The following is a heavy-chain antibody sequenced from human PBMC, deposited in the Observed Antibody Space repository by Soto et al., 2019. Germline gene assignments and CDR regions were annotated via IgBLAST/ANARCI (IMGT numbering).Heavy chain of an antibody. V-gene: IGHV4-39*01. J-gene: IGHJ3*02. Sequence: KTSETLSLTCTVSGGSISSSSYYWGWIRQPPGKGLEWIGSIYYSGSTYYNPSLKSRVTISVDTSKNQFSLKLSSVTAADTAVYYCARCCWNDVAFDIWGQGTMVTISS. CDR2: IYYSGST. D-gene: IGHD1-1*01. CDR3: ARCCWNDVAFDI. CDR1: GGSISSSSYY.